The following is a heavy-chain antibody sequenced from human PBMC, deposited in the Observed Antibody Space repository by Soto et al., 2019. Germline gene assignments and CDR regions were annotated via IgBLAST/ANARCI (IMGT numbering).Heavy chain of an antibody. V-gene: IGHV5-10-1*01. CDR2: LDPSDSYT. CDR3: ARQYGLAHYYYDY. CDR1: GYSFTRYW. D-gene: IGHD3-16*01. J-gene: IGHJ4*01. Sequence: PGESLKISCKASGYSFTRYWISWVRQMPGKGLEWMGRLDPSDSYTSYSPSFQGHVTISTDKSISTAYLQWSSLKASDSAMYYCARQYGLAHYYYDYWGQGTLVTVSS.